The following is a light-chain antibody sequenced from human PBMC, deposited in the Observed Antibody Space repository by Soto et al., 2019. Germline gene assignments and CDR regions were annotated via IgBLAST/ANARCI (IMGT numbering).Light chain of an antibody. CDR1: QSINSE. V-gene: IGKV3-15*01. CDR2: GAS. J-gene: IGKJ2*01. Sequence: EIVMTQSPATLSLSPGERAALSCRASQSINSELAWYQQKPGQPPRLLIYGASTRATGVPARFTGSESGSEFTLTISGLQSEDFAVYYCQQGHNWPLTFGRGTRVEI. CDR3: QQGHNWPLT.